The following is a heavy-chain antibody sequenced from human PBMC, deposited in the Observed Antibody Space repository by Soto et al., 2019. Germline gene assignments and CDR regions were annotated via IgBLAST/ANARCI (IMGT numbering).Heavy chain of an antibody. CDR1: GGSVNSYY. D-gene: IGHD2-21*02. Sequence: PSETLSLTCTVSGGSVNSYYWSWIRQPPGKGLEWIGYIFYSGITKSNPSLKSRVTMSVDMSKNQFSLRLTSVTAADTAVYYCARVFPSYCGGDCSYFDSWGQGTLVTVSS. CDR3: ARVFPSYCGGDCSYFDS. J-gene: IGHJ4*02. V-gene: IGHV4-59*02. CDR2: IFYSGIT.